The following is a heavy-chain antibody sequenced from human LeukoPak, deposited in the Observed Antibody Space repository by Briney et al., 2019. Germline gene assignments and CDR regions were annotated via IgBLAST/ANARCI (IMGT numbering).Heavy chain of an antibody. J-gene: IGHJ5*02. Sequence: GGSLRLSCATSGFTFSNFAMSWVRQVPGKGLEWVSIISGDGGAALTADSVKGRFSISRDNSKNTLNLQMNTLRAEDTAVYSCARGADGVSSNSRGWFDPWGQGTLVTVSS. CDR3: ARGADGVSSNSRGWFDP. D-gene: IGHD2-15*01. CDR2: ISGDGGAA. CDR1: GFTFSNFA. V-gene: IGHV3-23*01.